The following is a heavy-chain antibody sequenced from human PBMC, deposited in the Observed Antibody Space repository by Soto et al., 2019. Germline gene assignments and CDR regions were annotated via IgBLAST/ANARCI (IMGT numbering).Heavy chain of an antibody. V-gene: IGHV4-59*01. Sequence: PSETLSLTCTVSGVSITSYFWSWIRQTPGKGLDWIGSISFSGATYSNPSLKSRVTISVDTSKNQFSLKLSSVTAADTAVYYCARSPPYCSGGSCYDYWGQGTLVTVSS. CDR2: ISFSGAT. D-gene: IGHD2-15*01. CDR1: GVSITSYF. CDR3: ARSPPYCSGGSCYDY. J-gene: IGHJ4*02.